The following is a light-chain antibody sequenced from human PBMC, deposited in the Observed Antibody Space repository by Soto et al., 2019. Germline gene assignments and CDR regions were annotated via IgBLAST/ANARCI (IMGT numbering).Light chain of an antibody. Sequence: QSVLTQPPSASGTPGQRAFISCSGSSSNIGGTNYAYWYQQLPGAAPKLLIFDSNQRPSGVPDRFSGSKSGTSASLAISGLQAEDEADYYCATWDASVSGWVFGGGTQLTVL. CDR2: DSN. CDR1: SSNIGGTNY. J-gene: IGLJ3*02. V-gene: IGLV1-47*02. CDR3: ATWDASVSGWV.